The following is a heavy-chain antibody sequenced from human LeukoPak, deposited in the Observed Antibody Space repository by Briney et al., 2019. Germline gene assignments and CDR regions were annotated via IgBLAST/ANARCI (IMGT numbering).Heavy chain of an antibody. CDR3: ARTLRYSGYDQDN. J-gene: IGHJ4*02. Sequence: SETLSLTCTVSSDSISSYFWSWIRQPPGKGLEWIGYIYYTGSTNYSPSLQSRVTISLDMSKNQLSLKLSSVTAADTAVYYCARTLRYSGYDQDNWGRGILVTVSS. V-gene: IGHV4-59*12. CDR2: IYYTGST. D-gene: IGHD5-12*01. CDR1: SDSISSYF.